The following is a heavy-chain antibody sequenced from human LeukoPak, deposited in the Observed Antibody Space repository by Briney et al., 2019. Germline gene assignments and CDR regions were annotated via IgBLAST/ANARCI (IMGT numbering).Heavy chain of an antibody. D-gene: IGHD2-8*01. J-gene: IGHJ5*02. CDR1: GYTFTSYY. V-gene: IGHV1-46*01. CDR3: ARDMLAVPSNWFDP. CDR2: INPSGGGT. Sequence: ASVKVSCKASGYTFTSYYIHWVRQAPGQGLEGMGGINPSGGGTSYAQKFQGRVTMTRDTSTSTVYMDLRSLRSEDTAVYFCARDMLAVPSNWFDPWGQGTLVTVSS.